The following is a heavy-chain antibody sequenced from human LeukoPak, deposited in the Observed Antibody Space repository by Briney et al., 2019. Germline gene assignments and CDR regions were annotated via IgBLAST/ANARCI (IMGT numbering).Heavy chain of an antibody. CDR3: AKSSYGYCSGGSCYVPGAFDI. J-gene: IGHJ3*02. D-gene: IGHD2-15*01. Sequence: GGSLRLSCAASGFTFSSYAMSWVRQAPGKGLEWVSAVTGGGDYTDYADSVKGRFTISRDNAKNSLYVQMNSLRAEDTALYYCAKSSYGYCSGGSCYVPGAFDIWGQGTMVTVSS. V-gene: IGHV3-23*01. CDR2: VTGGGDYT. CDR1: GFTFSSYA.